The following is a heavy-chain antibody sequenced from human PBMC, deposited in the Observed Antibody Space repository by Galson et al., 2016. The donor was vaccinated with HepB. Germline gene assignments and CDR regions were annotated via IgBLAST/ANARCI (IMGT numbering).Heavy chain of an antibody. CDR2: IKQDGSAK. J-gene: IGHJ2*01. CDR1: GFAFRTYW. Sequence: SLRLSCAASGFAFRTYWMGWVRQAPGKGLEWVASIKQDGSAKYYVDSVKGRFTISKDDYENSVYLQMNSLRPEDTAVYYCETETGAWDKQRWYFDHWGGGTLVT. CDR3: ETETGAWDKQRWYFDH. V-gene: IGHV3-7*05. D-gene: IGHD1-26*01.